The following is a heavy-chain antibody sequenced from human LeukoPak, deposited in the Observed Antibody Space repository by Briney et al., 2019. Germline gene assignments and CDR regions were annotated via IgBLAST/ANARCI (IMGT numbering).Heavy chain of an antibody. D-gene: IGHD6-19*01. CDR1: GFAFSSYW. J-gene: IGHJ3*02. V-gene: IGHV3-7*05. Sequence: PGGSLRLSCAASGFAFSSYWMSWIRQAPGKGLEWVANMNHVGNEKYYVDSVEGRFTISRDNAKSSLYLQMNSLRAEDTAVYYCACPRGWHGYGAYDIWGQGTMVTVSS. CDR3: ACPRGWHGYGAYDI. CDR2: MNHVGNEK.